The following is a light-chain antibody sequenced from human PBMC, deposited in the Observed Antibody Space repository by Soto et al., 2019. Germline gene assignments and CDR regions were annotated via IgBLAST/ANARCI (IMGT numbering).Light chain of an antibody. CDR2: KAS. J-gene: IGKJ1*01. CDR1: QSISSW. CDR3: QHYNTYPWT. V-gene: IGKV1-5*03. Sequence: DIQMTQSPSILSASVGARFTITCRASQSISSWLAWYQQKPGKAPNLLIHKASHLESGVPSRFSGSGSGTEFTLTISSLQPGDFATYYCQHYNTYPWTFGQGTKVDTK.